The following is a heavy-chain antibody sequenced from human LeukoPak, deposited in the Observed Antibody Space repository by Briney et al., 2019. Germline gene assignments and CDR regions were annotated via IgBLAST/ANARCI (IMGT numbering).Heavy chain of an antibody. Sequence: PGGSLRLSCAASGFTFSGHGMHWVHQAPGKGLEWVAVIWYDGSNKYYTDSVKGRFTISRDNSKNTLFLQMNSLRAEDTAVYYCARQVGSTRYYFDSWGQGILVTVSS. J-gene: IGHJ4*02. CDR2: IWYDGSNK. CDR1: GFTFSGHG. V-gene: IGHV3-33*01. D-gene: IGHD1-26*01. CDR3: ARQVGSTRYYFDS.